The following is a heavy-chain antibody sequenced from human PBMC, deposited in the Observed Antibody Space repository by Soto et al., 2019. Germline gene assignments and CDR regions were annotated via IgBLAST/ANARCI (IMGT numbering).Heavy chain of an antibody. Sequence: PGGSLRLSCAASGFTFSSYAMSWVRQAPGKGLEWVSAISGSGGSTYYADSVKGRFTISRDNSKNTLYLQMNSLRAEDTAVYYCAKDRGIVATILYYYYGMDVWGQGTTVTVSS. V-gene: IGHV3-23*01. J-gene: IGHJ6*02. CDR3: AKDRGIVATILYYYYGMDV. CDR2: ISGSGGST. D-gene: IGHD5-12*01. CDR1: GFTFSSYA.